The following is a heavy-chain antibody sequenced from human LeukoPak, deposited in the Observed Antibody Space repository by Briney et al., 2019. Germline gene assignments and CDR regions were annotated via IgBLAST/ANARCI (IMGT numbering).Heavy chain of an antibody. CDR1: GFTFSNYA. V-gene: IGHV3-23*01. CDR2: SSGDEDSI. Sequence: PGGSLRLSCAVSGFTFSNYAMTWVRQAPGKGLEWLAVSSGDEDSIHYADSVRGHFVISTDNSENTSYLHMNSLRAEDTAVYYCTIDLMTGFSSGWHFAYWGQGTLVTVSS. J-gene: IGHJ4*02. CDR3: TIDLMTGFSSGWHFAY. D-gene: IGHD6-19*01.